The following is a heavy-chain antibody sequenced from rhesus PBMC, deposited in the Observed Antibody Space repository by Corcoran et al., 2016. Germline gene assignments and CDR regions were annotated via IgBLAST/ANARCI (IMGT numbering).Heavy chain of an antibody. CDR3: AVQYSNFGGWYFDL. V-gene: IGHV3-14*01. Sequence: VQLVESGGGLAKPGGSLRLSCAASGFTLSGYWVHWVRQAPGKGLEWISGINCAGRSTYFADSVKGRFTISRENAKNTLFLQMDGLRAEDTAVYYCAVQYSNFGGWYFDLWGPGTPITISS. J-gene: IGHJ2*01. CDR2: INCAGRST. D-gene: IGHD4-23*01. CDR1: GFTLSGYW.